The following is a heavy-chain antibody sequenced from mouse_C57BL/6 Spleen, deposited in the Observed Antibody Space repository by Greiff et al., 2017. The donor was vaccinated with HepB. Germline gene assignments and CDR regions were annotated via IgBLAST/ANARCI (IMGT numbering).Heavy chain of an antibody. D-gene: IGHD4-1*01. Sequence: LQESGPGLVQPSQSLSITCTVSGFSLTSYGVHWVRQSPGKGLEWLGVIWRGGSTDYNAAFMSRLSITKDNSKSQVFFKMNSLQADDTAIYYCAINWAHYYAMDYWGQGTSVTVSS. J-gene: IGHJ4*01. CDR3: AINWAHYYAMDY. CDR2: IWRGGST. CDR1: GFSLTSYG. V-gene: IGHV2-5*01.